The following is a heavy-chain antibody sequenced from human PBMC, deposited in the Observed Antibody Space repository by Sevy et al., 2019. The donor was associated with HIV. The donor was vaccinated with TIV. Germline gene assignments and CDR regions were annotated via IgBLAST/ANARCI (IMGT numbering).Heavy chain of an antibody. V-gene: IGHV3-30*03. CDR2: ISYDGSDK. CDR3: ATPLNLEYSHSWYNDY. Sequence: GGSLRLSCAASGFTFSTIGMHWVHQAPGKGLEWVAVISYDGSDKYYADSVKGRFTISRDNSKNTLYLQTNSLRAEDTAIYYCATPLNLEYSHSWYNDYWGQGTLVTVSS. J-gene: IGHJ4*02. D-gene: IGHD6-13*01. CDR1: GFTFSTIG.